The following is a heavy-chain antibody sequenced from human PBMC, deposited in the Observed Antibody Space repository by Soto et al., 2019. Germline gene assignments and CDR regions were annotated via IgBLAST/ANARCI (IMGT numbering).Heavy chain of an antibody. D-gene: IGHD1-26*01. J-gene: IGHJ4*02. CDR2: IYYSGST. CDR3: ARVALRGDWELGCDY. CDR1: GGSISSGGYY. V-gene: IGHV4-31*03. Sequence: QVQLQESGPGLVKPSQTLSLTCTVSGGSISSGGYYWSWIRQHPENGLEWIGYIYYSGSTYYNPSLKSRVTISVDTSKNQFSLKLSSVPAADTAVYYGARVALRGDWELGCDYWGQGTLVTVSS.